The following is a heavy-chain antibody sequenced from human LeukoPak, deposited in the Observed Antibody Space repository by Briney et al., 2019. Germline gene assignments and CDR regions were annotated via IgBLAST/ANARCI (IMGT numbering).Heavy chain of an antibody. J-gene: IGHJ5*02. CDR1: GFTFSTYS. Sequence: GGSLRLSCATSGFTFSTYSMNWVRQAPGKGLEWVSSISTSSSYIYYADSVKGRFTISRDNAKNSLYLQMNSLRAEDTAVYYCARDQGGSGSYYNSYWFDPWGQGTLVTVSS. CDR2: ISTSSSYI. D-gene: IGHD3-10*01. CDR3: ARDQGGSGSYYNSYWFDP. V-gene: IGHV3-21*01.